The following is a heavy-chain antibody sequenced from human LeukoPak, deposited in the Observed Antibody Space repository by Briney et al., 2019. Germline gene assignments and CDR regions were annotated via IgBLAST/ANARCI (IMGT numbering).Heavy chain of an antibody. Sequence: ASVKVSCKASGYIFTTHGISWLRQAPGQGLEWMGIINPSGGSTSYAQKFQGRVTMTRDTSTSTVYMYLSSLRSEDMAVYYCARDSLYGVVDYWGQGTLVTVSS. D-gene: IGHD4-17*01. CDR1: GYIFTTHG. CDR2: INPSGGST. V-gene: IGHV1-46*01. J-gene: IGHJ4*02. CDR3: ARDSLYGVVDY.